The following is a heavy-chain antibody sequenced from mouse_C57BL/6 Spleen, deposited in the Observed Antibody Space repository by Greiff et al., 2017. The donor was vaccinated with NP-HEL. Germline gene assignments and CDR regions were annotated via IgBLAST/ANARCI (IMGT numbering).Heavy chain of an antibody. CDR1: GYSFTDYN. J-gene: IGHJ1*03. V-gene: IGHV1-39*01. D-gene: IGHD1-1*01. Sequence: EVQLQQSGPELVKPGASVKISCKASGYSFTDYNMNWVKPSNGKSLEWIGVINPNYGTTSYNQKFKGKATLTVDQSSSTAYMQLNSLTSEDSAVYYCALFTTVVDWYFDVWGTGTTVTVSS. CDR3: ALFTTVVDWYFDV. CDR2: INPNYGTT.